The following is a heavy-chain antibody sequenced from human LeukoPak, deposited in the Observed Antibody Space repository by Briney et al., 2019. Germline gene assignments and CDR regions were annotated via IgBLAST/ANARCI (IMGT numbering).Heavy chain of an antibody. CDR3: ARHAERASGSSPLPPPWFDP. D-gene: IGHD3-10*01. V-gene: IGHV1-69*10. J-gene: IGHJ5*02. Sequence: ASVKVPCKASGGTFSSYAITWVRQAPGQGLEWMGGILPILGIANYAQNFQGRVRITADKSTSTAYMELSSLRSEDTAVYYCARHAERASGSSPLPPPWFDPWGQGTLVTVSS. CDR2: ILPILGIA. CDR1: GGTFSSYA.